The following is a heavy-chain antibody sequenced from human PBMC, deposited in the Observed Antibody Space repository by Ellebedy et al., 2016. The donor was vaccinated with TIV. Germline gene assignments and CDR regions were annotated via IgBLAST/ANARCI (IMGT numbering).Heavy chain of an antibody. D-gene: IGHD6-13*01. CDR2: ISSSSRTI. Sequence: GESLKISCAASGFTFSGYNMNWVRQTPGKGLEWVSYISSSSRTIYYADSLKGRFTISRDNAKNSLFLQMDSLRAEDTAVYYCARAIATSGPGWGRASDFWGQGTMVTASS. V-gene: IGHV3-48*04. CDR3: ARAIATSGPGWGRASDF. CDR1: GFTFSGYN. J-gene: IGHJ3*01.